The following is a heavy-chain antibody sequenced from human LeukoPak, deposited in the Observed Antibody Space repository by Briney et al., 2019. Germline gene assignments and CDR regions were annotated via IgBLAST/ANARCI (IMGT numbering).Heavy chain of an antibody. V-gene: IGHV1-2*02. CDR2: INPNSGGT. J-gene: IGHJ4*02. Sequence: GASVKVSCKASGYTFTGYYMHWVRQAPGQGLEWMGWINPNSGGTNYAQKFQGRVTMTRDTSISTAYMELSRLRSDDTAVYYCARGNGGSRGYFDYWGQGTLVTVSS. D-gene: IGHD7-27*01. CDR3: ARGNGGSRGYFDY. CDR1: GYTFTGYY.